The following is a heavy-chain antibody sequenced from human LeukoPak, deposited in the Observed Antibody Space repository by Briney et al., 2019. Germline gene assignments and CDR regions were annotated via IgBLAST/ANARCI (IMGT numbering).Heavy chain of an antibody. V-gene: IGHV4-34*01. Sequence: SETLSLTCAVYGGSFSGYHWSWIRQPPGKGLEWIGEINHSGSTNYNPSLKSRVTISVDTSKNQFSLKLSSVTAADTAVYYCARVRWGIDPWGQGTLVTVSS. CDR3: ARVRWGIDP. CDR1: GGSFSGYH. D-gene: IGHD2-8*02. CDR2: INHSGST. J-gene: IGHJ5*02.